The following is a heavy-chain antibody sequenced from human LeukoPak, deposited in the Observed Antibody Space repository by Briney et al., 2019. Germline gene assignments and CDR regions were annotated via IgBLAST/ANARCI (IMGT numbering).Heavy chain of an antibody. CDR3: ARELYNGGATTPRCLGY. CDR1: GYTFTGYY. Sequence: ASVKVSCKASGYTFTGYYMHWVRQAPGQGLEWMGWINPNSGGTNYAQKFQGRVTMTRDTSFSTAYMELSRLRSDDTAVYYCARELYNGGATTPRCLGYWGQGTLVTVSS. V-gene: IGHV1-2*02. J-gene: IGHJ4*02. CDR2: INPNSGGT. D-gene: IGHD1-26*01.